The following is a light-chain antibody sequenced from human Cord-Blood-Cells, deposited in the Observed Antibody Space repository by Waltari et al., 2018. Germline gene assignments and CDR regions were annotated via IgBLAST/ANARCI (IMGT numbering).Light chain of an antibody. CDR1: SNNVGNQG. J-gene: IGLJ3*02. V-gene: IGLV10-54*01. Sequence: QAGLTQPPSVSKGLRQTATLTCTGNSNNVGNQGAAWLQQHQGHPPKLLSYRTNNRPSGISERLSASRSGNTASLTITGLQPEDEADYYCSAWDSSLSAWAFGGGTKLTVL. CDR2: RTN. CDR3: SAWDSSLSAWA.